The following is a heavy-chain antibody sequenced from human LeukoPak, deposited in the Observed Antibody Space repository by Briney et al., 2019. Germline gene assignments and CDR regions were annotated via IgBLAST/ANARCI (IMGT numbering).Heavy chain of an antibody. D-gene: IGHD2-2*02. Sequence: PGGSLRLSCAASGFTFSSYWMSWVRQAPGKGLEWVANIKQDGSEKYYVDSVKGRFTISRDNAKNSLYLQMNSLRAVDTAVYYCTKPDCPSTSCYTLDYWGQGTLVTVSS. CDR2: IKQDGSEK. V-gene: IGHV3-7*01. J-gene: IGHJ4*02. CDR3: TKPDCPSTSCYTLDY. CDR1: GFTFSSYW.